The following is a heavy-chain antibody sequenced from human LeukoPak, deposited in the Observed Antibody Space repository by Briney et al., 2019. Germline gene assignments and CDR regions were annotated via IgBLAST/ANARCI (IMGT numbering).Heavy chain of an antibody. Sequence: PSETLSLTCTVSGGSISSGGYYWSWIRQHPGKGLEWIGYIYYSGSTYYNPSLKSRVTISVDTSKNQFSLKLSSVTAADTAVYYCASYYYDSNGYLRSGAFDIWGQGTVVTVSS. CDR1: GGSISSGGYY. CDR2: IYYSGST. V-gene: IGHV4-31*03. CDR3: ASYYYDSNGYLRSGAFDI. J-gene: IGHJ3*02. D-gene: IGHD3-22*01.